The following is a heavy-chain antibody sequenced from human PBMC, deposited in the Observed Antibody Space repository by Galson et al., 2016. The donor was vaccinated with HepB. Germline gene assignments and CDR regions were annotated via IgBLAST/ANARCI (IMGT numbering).Heavy chain of an antibody. D-gene: IGHD1-26*01. Sequence: SLRLSCAASGFTFSDYWMSWVRQTPGRGLEWVVNIRQDGSENSYVDSVKGRFTISRDNARNSLYLQMNSLRADDTAVYYCAGDRYIGDTWGYYNIDYWGQGTLVTVSS. CDR2: IRQDGSEN. CDR3: AGDRYIGDTWGYYNIDY. CDR1: GFTFSDYW. V-gene: IGHV3-7*01. J-gene: IGHJ4*02.